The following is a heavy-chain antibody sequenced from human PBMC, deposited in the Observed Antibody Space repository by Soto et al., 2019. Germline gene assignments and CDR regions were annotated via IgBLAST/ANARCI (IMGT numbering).Heavy chain of an antibody. J-gene: IGHJ6*02. CDR3: ARARVIISNYYNYGMDV. CDR2: IIPIFGTR. D-gene: IGHD3-3*01. CDR1: GVTLSTYA. Sequence: SVKVSCKASGVTLSTYAFSWVRQAPGQGLEWMGEIIPIFGTRKYAQTFQGRVTITADESTRTAYMLLSSLRSEDTAVYYCARARVIISNYYNYGMDVWG. V-gene: IGHV1-69*13.